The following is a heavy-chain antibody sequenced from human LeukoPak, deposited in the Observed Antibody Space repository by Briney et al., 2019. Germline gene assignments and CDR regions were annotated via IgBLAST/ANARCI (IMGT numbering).Heavy chain of an antibody. J-gene: IGHJ4*02. CDR2: IYYSGST. CDR1: GGSISSGGYY. V-gene: IGHV4-31*03. CDR3: ARVRVDYGDYHFDY. Sequence: SETLSLTCTVSGGSISSGGYYWSWIRQHPGKGLEWIGYIYYSGSTYYNPSLKSRVTISVDTSKNQFSLKLSSVTAADTAVYYCARVRVDYGDYHFDYWGQGTLVTVSS. D-gene: IGHD4-17*01.